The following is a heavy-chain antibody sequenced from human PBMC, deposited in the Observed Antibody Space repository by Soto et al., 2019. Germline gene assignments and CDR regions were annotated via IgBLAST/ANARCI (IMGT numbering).Heavy chain of an antibody. Sequence: QLQLQESGSGLVKPSQTLSLTCAVSGGSISSGGYSWSWIRHPPGKGLAWIGYIYHSGNMYYNPSLKSRVTRSVDRSKNQSSLKRSSVTAGDTAVYYCVRVPDYWGQGTLVTVSS. CDR2: IYHSGNM. CDR1: GGSISSGGYS. V-gene: IGHV4-30-2*01. J-gene: IGHJ4*02. CDR3: VRVPDY.